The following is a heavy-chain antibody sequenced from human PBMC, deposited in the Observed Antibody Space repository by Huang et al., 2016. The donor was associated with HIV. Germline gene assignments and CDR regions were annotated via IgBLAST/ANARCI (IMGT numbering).Heavy chain of an antibody. V-gene: IGHV4-39*01. J-gene: IGHJ4*02. D-gene: IGHD3-10*01. CDR2: IYYSGDT. Sequence: QLQLQESGPGLVRPSETLSLICTVSGGSITDSNYYWGWIRQPPGKGLEWIGSIYYSGDTDYNPSVKSRVTMSVDTSKNRVSLDIRSVAVADTAIYYCARHFGSWSGYFDSWGQGTLVPVSS. CDR3: ARHFGSWSGYFDS. CDR1: GGSITDSNYY.